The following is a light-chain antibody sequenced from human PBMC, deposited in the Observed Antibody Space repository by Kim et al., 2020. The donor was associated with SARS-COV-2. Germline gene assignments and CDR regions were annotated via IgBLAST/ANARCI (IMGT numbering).Light chain of an antibody. J-gene: IGLJ3*02. Sequence: QRVPISGTGSSSNIGAGYDVHWYQQLPGTAPKLLIYGNNNRPSGVPDRFSGSKSGTSASLAITGLQAEDEADYYCQSYDSSLSGWVFGGGTQLTVL. CDR1: SSNIGAGYD. V-gene: IGLV1-40*01. CDR3: QSYDSSLSGWV. CDR2: GNN.